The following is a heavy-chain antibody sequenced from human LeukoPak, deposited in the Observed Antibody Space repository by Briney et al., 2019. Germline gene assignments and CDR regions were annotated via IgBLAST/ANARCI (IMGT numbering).Heavy chain of an antibody. CDR2: IKQDGSEK. J-gene: IGHJ6*02. D-gene: IGHD3-10*01. V-gene: IGHV3-7*03. CDR1: GFTFSSYW. Sequence: GGSLRLSCAASGFTFSSYWMSWVRQAPGKGLEWVANIKQDGSEKYYVDSVKGRFTTSRDNAKNSLYLQMNSLRAEDTALYYCAKDSRGSGSRYYGMDVWGQGTTVTVSS. CDR3: AKDSRGSGSRYYGMDV.